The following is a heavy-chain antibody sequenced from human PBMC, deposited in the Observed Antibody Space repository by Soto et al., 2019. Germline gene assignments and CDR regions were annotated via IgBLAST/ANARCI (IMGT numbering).Heavy chain of an antibody. CDR1: GGSVSSGSYY. J-gene: IGHJ4*02. CDR3: ARETTGTDY. Sequence: PSETLSLTCTVSGGSVSSGSYYWSWIRQPPGKGLEWIGYIYYSGSTNYNPSLKSRVTISVDTSKNQFSLKLSSVTAADTAVYYCARETTGTDYWGQGTLVTVSS. D-gene: IGHD4-17*01. V-gene: IGHV4-61*01. CDR2: IYYSGST.